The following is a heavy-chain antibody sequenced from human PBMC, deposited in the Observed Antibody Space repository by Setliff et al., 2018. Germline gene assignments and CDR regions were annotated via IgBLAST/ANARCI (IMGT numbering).Heavy chain of an antibody. CDR2: INHSGST. D-gene: IGHD6-6*01. J-gene: IGHJ4*02. V-gene: IGHV4-34*01. CDR1: GDSLDSIDNGNQF. Sequence: SETLSLTCSVSGDSLDSIDNGNQFWGWIRQPPGKGLEWIGEINHSGSTNFNPSLKSRVTISVDTSKNQFSLKLTSVTAADTAMYYCARGRNVAARLLDSWGQGTLVTVSS. CDR3: ARGRNVAARLLDS.